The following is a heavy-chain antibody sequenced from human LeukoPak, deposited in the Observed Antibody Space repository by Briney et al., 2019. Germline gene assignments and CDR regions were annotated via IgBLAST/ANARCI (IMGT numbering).Heavy chain of an antibody. J-gene: IGHJ5*02. V-gene: IGHV3-64*01. CDR2: ISSNGGST. CDR1: GFTFSSYV. Sequence: GGSLRLSCAASGFTFSSYVMHWVRQAPGKGLEYVSAISSNGGSTYYANSVKGRFTISRDNSKNTLYLQMGSLRAEDMAVYYCARDLTAWATAMEFDPWGQGTLVTVSS. CDR3: ARDLTAWATAMEFDP. D-gene: IGHD5-12*01.